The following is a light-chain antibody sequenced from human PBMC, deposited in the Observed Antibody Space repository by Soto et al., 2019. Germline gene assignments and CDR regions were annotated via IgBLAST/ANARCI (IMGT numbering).Light chain of an antibody. Sequence: EIVLTQSPGTLSLSPGERATLSCRASQSVSSSYLAWYQQKPGQAPRLLICGASSRATGIPDRFSGSGSGTDLTLTISRLEREDFAVYYCQQYGSSPYTFGQGTKLEIK. V-gene: IGKV3-20*01. CDR2: GAS. CDR1: QSVSSSY. CDR3: QQYGSSPYT. J-gene: IGKJ2*01.